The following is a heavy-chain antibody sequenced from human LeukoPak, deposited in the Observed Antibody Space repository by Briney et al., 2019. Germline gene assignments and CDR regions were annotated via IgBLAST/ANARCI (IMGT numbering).Heavy chain of an antibody. CDR2: INHRGST. Sequence: SETLSLTCAVCGGSFSGYYWSGIPHPPGKGWEGMGEINHRGSTNYNLSLKSRVTISVETSKNQFSLKLSSVTAADTAVYYCARRVAVVVTHLPEHVTTFDYWGQGTLVTVSS. V-gene: IGHV4-34*01. J-gene: IGHJ4*02. CDR3: ARRVAVVVTHLPEHVTTFDY. D-gene: IGHD4-23*01. CDR1: GGSFSGYY.